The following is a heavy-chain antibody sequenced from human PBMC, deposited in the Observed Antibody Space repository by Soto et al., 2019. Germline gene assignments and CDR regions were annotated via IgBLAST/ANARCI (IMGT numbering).Heavy chain of an antibody. CDR1: GGSISSGGYY. CDR2: IYYSGST. D-gene: IGHD2-15*01. V-gene: IGHV4-31*03. J-gene: IGHJ4*02. CDR3: AREVRGGGSRATLKLNHNYFDY. Sequence: SETLSHTCPVSGGSISSGGYYWSWIRKHPGKGLEWMGYIYYSGSTYYNPSLKSRVTISVDTSKNQFSLRLSSVTAADTAVYYCAREVRGGGSRATLKLNHNYFDYWGQGTLVTVSS.